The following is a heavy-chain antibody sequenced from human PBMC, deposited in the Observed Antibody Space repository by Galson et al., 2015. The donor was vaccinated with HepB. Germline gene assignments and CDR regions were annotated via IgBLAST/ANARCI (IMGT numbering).Heavy chain of an antibody. V-gene: IGHV3-30*02. J-gene: IGHJ5*02. CDR2: IRYDGSNK. D-gene: IGHD1-26*01. Sequence: SLRLSCAASGFTFSSYGMHWVRQAPGKGPEWVAFIRYDGSNKYYADSVKGRFTISRDNSKNTLYLQMNSLRAEDTAVYYCAKDILATNWFDPWGQGTLVTVSS. CDR1: GFTFSSYG. CDR3: AKDILATNWFDP.